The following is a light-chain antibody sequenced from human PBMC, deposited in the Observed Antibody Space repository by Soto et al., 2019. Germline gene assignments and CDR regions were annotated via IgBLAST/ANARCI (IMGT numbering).Light chain of an antibody. CDR1: QTISSW. Sequence: DIQMTQSPSTLSGSVGDRVTITCRASQTISSWLAWYQQKPGKAPKLLIYKASTLKSGVPSRFSGSGSETEFTLTISSLQPDDFATYYCQQYHSSPYTFGQGTKLEIK. CDR2: KAS. V-gene: IGKV1-5*03. CDR3: QQYHSSPYT. J-gene: IGKJ2*01.